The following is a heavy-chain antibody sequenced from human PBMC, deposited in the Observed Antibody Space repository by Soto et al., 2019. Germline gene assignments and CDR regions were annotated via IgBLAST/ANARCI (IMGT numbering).Heavy chain of an antibody. CDR1: GGSISSYY. J-gene: IGHJ4*02. Sequence: SETLSLTCTVSGGSISSYYWSWIRQPPGKGLEWIGYIYYSGSTNYNPSLKSRVTISVDTSKNQFSLKLSSVTAADTAVYYCAREIPPRGTVTTEYYFDYWGQGTLVTVSS. CDR3: AREIPPRGTVTTEYYFDY. CDR2: IYYSGST. V-gene: IGHV4-59*01. D-gene: IGHD4-17*01.